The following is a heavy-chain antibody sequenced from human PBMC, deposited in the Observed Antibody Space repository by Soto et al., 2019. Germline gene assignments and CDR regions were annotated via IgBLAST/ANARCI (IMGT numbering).Heavy chain of an antibody. CDR1: GFTFSSYS. CDR3: ARDRLNDYVWGSYRYEADY. J-gene: IGHJ4*02. V-gene: IGHV3-21*01. D-gene: IGHD3-16*02. Sequence: EVQLVESGGGLVKPGGSLRLSCAASGFTFSSYSMNWVRQAPGKGLEWVSSISSSSSYIYYADSVKGRFTISRDNAKNSLYLQMNSLRAEDTAVHYCARDRLNDYVWGSYRYEADYWGQGTLVTVSS. CDR2: ISSSSSYI.